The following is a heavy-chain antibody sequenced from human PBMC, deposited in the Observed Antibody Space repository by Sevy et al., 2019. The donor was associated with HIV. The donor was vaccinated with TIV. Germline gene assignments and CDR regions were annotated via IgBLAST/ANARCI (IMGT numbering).Heavy chain of an antibody. V-gene: IGHV3-53*01. CDR3: AKDGVYGGNFEHFQH. CDR1: GFIVSSNY. Sequence: GGSLRLSCAASGFIVSSNYMNWVRQAPGKGLEWVSVLYSGGSTDYADSVKGRFTISRDNYKNTLYLQMNSLRAEDTALYYCAKDGVYGGNFEHFQHWGQGTLVTVSS. CDR2: LYSGGST. D-gene: IGHD4-17*01. J-gene: IGHJ1*01.